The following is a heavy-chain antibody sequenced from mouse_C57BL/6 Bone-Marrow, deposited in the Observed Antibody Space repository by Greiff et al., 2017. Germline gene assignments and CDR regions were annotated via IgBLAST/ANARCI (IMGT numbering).Heavy chain of an antibody. D-gene: IGHD1-1*01. V-gene: IGHV5-9*01. CDR3: SRQVTTVLATKYFDV. Sequence: EVNVVESGGGLVKPGGSLKLSCAASGFTFSSYTMSWVRQTPEKRLQWVAAISGGGGSTYYPDSVKGRFTISRDNDKKILYLQMSSLMSEDTALYYCSRQVTTVLATKYFDVWGTGTTVTVSS. J-gene: IGHJ1*03. CDR1: GFTFSSYT. CDR2: ISGGGGST.